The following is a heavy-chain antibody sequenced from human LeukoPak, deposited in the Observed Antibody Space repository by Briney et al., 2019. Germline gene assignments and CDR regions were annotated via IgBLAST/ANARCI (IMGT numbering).Heavy chain of an antibody. CDR1: GFIFSSYW. CDR3: ARRMSTSKYDILTGYVNYYYFMDV. CDR2: IKEDESEK. V-gene: IGHV3-7*01. J-gene: IGHJ6*03. D-gene: IGHD3-9*01. Sequence: GGSLRLSCAASGFIFSSYWMTWVRQAPGKGLEWVANIKEDESEKNYVDSVKGRFIISRDNAKNSLYLQMSSLRADDTAVYFCARRMSTSKYDILTGYVNYYYFMDVWGKGTTVTVSS.